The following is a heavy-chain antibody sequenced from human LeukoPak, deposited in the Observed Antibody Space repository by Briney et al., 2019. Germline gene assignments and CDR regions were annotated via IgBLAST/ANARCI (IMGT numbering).Heavy chain of an antibody. D-gene: IGHD3-10*01. V-gene: IGHV1-46*01. CDR3: ARDSGMVRGTVDY. J-gene: IGHJ4*02. Sequence: ASVKVSCKSSGYTFTSYYMYWVRQAPGQGLEWMGIINPSGGSTSYAQKFQGRATMTRDTSTSTVYMELSSLRSEDTAVYYCARDSGMVRGTVDYWGQGTLATVSS. CDR1: GYTFTSYY. CDR2: INPSGGST.